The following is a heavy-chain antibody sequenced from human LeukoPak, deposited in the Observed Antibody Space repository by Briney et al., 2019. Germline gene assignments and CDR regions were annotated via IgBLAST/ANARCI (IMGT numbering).Heavy chain of an antibody. D-gene: IGHD5-24*01. CDR2: IYYSGST. CDR1: GGSISSGDYY. CDR3: ARPRIEMATIPFDY. V-gene: IGHV4-30-4*01. J-gene: IGHJ4*02. Sequence: SETLTLTCTVSGGSISSGDYYWSWIRQPPGKGLEWIGNIYYSGSTYYNPSHERRVTISVDTSKNQFTLKMSSVTAADTAVYYCARPRIEMATIPFDYWGQGTLVTVSS.